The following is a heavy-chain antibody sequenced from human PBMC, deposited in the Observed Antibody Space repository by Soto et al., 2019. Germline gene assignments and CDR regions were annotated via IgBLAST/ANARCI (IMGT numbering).Heavy chain of an antibody. V-gene: IGHV1-18*04. Sequence: PGESLKISCKGSGYSYTSYWISWVRQMPGKGLEWMGWINAYNGNTKYAQKLQGRVTMTTDTSTSTAYMELRSLRSDDTAVYYCARDHHGAHSSDYWGQGTQVTVSS. J-gene: IGHJ4*02. CDR1: GYSYTSYW. D-gene: IGHD2-8*01. CDR2: INAYNGNT. CDR3: ARDHHGAHSSDY.